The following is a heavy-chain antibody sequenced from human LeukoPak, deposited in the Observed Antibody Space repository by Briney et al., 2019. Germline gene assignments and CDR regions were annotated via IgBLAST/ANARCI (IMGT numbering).Heavy chain of an antibody. Sequence: GGSLRLSCAASGFTFDDYTMHWVRQAPGKGLEWVPGISGSGGSTYYADSVKGRFTISRDNSKNTLYLQMNSLRAEDTAVYYCAKDLGWIHFGYWGQGTLVTVSS. V-gene: IGHV3-23*01. CDR3: AKDLGWIHFGY. CDR2: ISGSGGST. CDR1: GFTFDDYT. J-gene: IGHJ4*02. D-gene: IGHD5-18*01.